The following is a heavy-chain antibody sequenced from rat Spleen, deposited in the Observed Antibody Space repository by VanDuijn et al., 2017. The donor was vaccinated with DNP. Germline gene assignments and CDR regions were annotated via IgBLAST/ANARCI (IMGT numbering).Heavy chain of an antibody. CDR3: TRHHTYYGYDY. V-gene: IGHV5-25*01. CDR2: ISTSGDST. J-gene: IGHJ2*01. Sequence: EVQLVETGGGLVQPGRSLKLSCVVSGFTFSSYDMAWVRQAPTKGLEWVASISTSGDSTYYRDSVKGRFTVSRDNAKSTLYLQMDSLRSEDTATYHCTRHHTYYGYDYWGQGVMVTVSS. D-gene: IGHD1-9*01. CDR1: GFTFSSYD.